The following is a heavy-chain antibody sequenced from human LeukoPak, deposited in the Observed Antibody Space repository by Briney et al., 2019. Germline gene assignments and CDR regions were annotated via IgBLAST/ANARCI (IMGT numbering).Heavy chain of an antibody. D-gene: IGHD4-23*01. CDR2: IRSESYGGTT. Sequence: GVLRLSCAASGFAFNNFWMTWIRQAPGKGLEWAGFIRSESYGGTTEYAASVKGRFTISRDDSKSIAYLQMNSLKTEDTAVYYCSRAVAHLDYWGQGTLVTVSS. CDR3: SRAVAHLDY. J-gene: IGHJ4*02. CDR1: GFAFNNFW. V-gene: IGHV3-49*03.